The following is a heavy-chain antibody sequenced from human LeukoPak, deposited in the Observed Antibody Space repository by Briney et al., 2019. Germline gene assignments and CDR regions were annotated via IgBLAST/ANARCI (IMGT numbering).Heavy chain of an antibody. J-gene: IGHJ4*02. V-gene: IGHV3-20*04. CDR3: ARGYSDCSSTSCSPDY. Sequence: GGSLRLSCAASGFTFADYGMSWVRHAPGKGLEWVSGINWNGGSTGYADSVKGRFTISRDNAKNSLYLQMNSQRAEDTALYYCARGYSDCSSTSCSPDYWGQGTLVTVSS. D-gene: IGHD2-2*01. CDR1: GFTFADYG. CDR2: INWNGGST.